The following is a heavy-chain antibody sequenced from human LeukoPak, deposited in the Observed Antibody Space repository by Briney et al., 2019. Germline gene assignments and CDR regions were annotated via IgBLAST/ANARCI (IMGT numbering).Heavy chain of an antibody. D-gene: IGHD2-2*01. Sequence: SVKVSCKASGGTFSSYAISWVRQAPGQGLEWMGGIIPIFGTANYAQKFQGRVTITAGESTSTAYMELSSLRSEDTAVYYCARLAVPDENWFDPWGQGTLVTVSS. CDR3: ARLAVPDENWFDP. J-gene: IGHJ5*02. CDR1: GGTFSSYA. CDR2: IIPIFGTA. V-gene: IGHV1-69*13.